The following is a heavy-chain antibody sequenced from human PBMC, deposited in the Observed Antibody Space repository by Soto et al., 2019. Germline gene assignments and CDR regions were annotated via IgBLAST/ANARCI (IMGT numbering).Heavy chain of an antibody. J-gene: IGHJ4*02. D-gene: IGHD6-19*01. CDR1: GGSISSYY. CDR3: ARGPSGWYYGY. V-gene: IGHV4-59*01. Sequence: SETLSLTCTVSGGSISSYYWSWIRQPPGKGLEWIGYIYYSGSTNYNPSLKSRVTISVDTSKNQSSLKLSSVTAADTAVYYCARGPSGWYYGYWGQGTLVTVSS. CDR2: IYYSGST.